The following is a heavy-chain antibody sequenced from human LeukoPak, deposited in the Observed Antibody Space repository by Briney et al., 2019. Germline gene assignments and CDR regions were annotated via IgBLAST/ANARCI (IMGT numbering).Heavy chain of an antibody. Sequence: LGGSLRLSCAAPGFTFDDYAMHWVRQAPGKGLEWVSGIGWNSGGIVYADSVKGRFTISRDNAKNSLYLQMNSLGAEDTALYYCVKVTAAGFVDHWGQGTLVTVSS. J-gene: IGHJ4*02. CDR2: IGWNSGGI. V-gene: IGHV3-9*01. CDR1: GFTFDDYA. D-gene: IGHD6-13*01. CDR3: VKVTAAGFVDH.